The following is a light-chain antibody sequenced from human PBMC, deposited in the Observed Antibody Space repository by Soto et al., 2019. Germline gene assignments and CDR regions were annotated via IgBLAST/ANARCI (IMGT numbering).Light chain of an antibody. CDR2: ATS. J-gene: IGKJ2*01. Sequence: DIQMTQSPSSLSASVGDRVTITCRASQTINTCLNWYQQKPGKAPKLLIYATSSLQSGVPSRFSGSGSGTDFTLTISSLQPEDFATYYCQQSYSSPYTFGQGTKLEIK. CDR3: QQSYSSPYT. CDR1: QTINTC. V-gene: IGKV1-39*01.